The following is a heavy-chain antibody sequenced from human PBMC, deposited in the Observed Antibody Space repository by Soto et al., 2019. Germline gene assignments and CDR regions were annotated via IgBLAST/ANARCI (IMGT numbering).Heavy chain of an antibody. CDR2: IYYSGTT. CDR1: GYSISSSNW. D-gene: IGHD6-13*01. V-gene: IGHV4-28*03. Sequence: SETLSLTCAVSGYSISSSNWWGWIRQPPGKGLEWIGYIYYSGTTYYNPSLKSRVTMSVDTSKNQFSLKLSSVTAADTAVYYCARGRRSSSWYYFDYWDQGTLVTVSS. CDR3: ARGRRSSSWYYFDY. J-gene: IGHJ4*02.